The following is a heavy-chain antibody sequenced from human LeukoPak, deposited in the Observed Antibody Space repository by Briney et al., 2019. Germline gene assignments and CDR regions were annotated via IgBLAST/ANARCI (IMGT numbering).Heavy chain of an antibody. CDR1: GYTFTGYY. CDR2: IDPNSGGT. Sequence: ASVKVSCKASGYTFTGYYMHWVRQAPGQGLEWMGWIDPNSGGTNYAQKFQGRVTMTRDTSISTAYMELSRLRSDDTAVYYCARGNVLLWFRELFAGDWFDPWGQGTLVTVSS. V-gene: IGHV1-2*02. D-gene: IGHD3-10*01. J-gene: IGHJ5*02. CDR3: ARGNVLLWFRELFAGDWFDP.